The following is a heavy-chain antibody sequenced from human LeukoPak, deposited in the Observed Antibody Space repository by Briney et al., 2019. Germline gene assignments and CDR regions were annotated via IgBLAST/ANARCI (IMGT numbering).Heavy chain of an antibody. J-gene: IGHJ4*02. V-gene: IGHV3-48*01. D-gene: IGHD6-19*01. CDR3: AKGPGWQWLVYFDY. CDR1: GFTFSSYS. Sequence: GGSLRLSCAASGFTFSSYSMNWVRQAPGKGLEWVSYISSSSSTIYYADSVKGRFTISRDNSKNTLYLQMNSLRAEDTAVYYCAKGPGWQWLVYFDYWGQGTLVTVSS. CDR2: ISSSSSTI.